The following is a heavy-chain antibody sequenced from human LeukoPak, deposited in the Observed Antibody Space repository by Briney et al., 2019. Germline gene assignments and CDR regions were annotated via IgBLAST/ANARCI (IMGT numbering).Heavy chain of an antibody. J-gene: IGHJ3*02. CDR2: IYASVST. CDR3: ARAKDNSPANNAFDI. V-gene: IGHV4-4*07. Sequence: PSETLSLTCTVSVGSISRYYWSLIGQSARKGRDWIGRIYASVSTNYNPSLKSRVTTSVATSTNKSSLPLSSVSAAATAVYYCARAKDNSPANNAFDIWGQGTMVTVSS. CDR1: VGSISRYY. D-gene: IGHD2-15*01.